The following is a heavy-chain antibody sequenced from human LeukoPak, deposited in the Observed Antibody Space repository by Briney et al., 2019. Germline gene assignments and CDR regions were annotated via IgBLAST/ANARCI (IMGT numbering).Heavy chain of an antibody. CDR1: GGSISSTSYF. D-gene: IGHD6-13*01. J-gene: IGHJ4*02. CDR2: IYYSGST. V-gene: IGHV4-39*01. Sequence: SETLSLTCTVSGGSISSTSYFWGWIRQPPGKGLEWIGTIYYSGSTYYDPSLKSRVTMSVDTSRNQFSLKLSSVTAADTAVYHCARGGEIAAVNYYFDYWGQGTVVTVSS. CDR3: ARGGEIAAVNYYFDY.